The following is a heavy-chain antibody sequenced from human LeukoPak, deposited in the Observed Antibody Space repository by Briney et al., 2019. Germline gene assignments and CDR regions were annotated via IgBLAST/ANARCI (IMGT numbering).Heavy chain of an antibody. CDR2: IYYSGST. J-gene: IGHJ4*02. Sequence: SGTLSLTCTVSGGSISSSSYYWGWIRQPPGKGLEWIGSIYYSGSTYYNPSLKSRVTISVDTSKNQFSLKLSSVTAADTAVYYCARRASRGSWYYFDYWGQGTLVTVSS. CDR1: GGSISSSSYY. V-gene: IGHV4-39*01. D-gene: IGHD6-13*01. CDR3: ARRASRGSWYYFDY.